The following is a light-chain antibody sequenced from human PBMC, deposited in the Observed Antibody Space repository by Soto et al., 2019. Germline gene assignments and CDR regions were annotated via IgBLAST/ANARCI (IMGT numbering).Light chain of an antibody. J-gene: IGKJ3*01. CDR3: QQYENRPYT. Sequence: DIQMTQSPSSLSASIGDRVSFTCQASQDISKFLNWYQHKPGQAPSLLIYDASKSQFGVPSRFSGSGSGTDFTFTISSLQPEDIATYYCQQYENRPYTFGPGTKV. CDR2: DAS. CDR1: QDISKF. V-gene: IGKV1-33*01.